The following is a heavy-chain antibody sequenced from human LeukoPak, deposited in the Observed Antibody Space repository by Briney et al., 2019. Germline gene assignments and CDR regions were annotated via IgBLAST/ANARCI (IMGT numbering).Heavy chain of an antibody. CDR3: VRVGFRCSGGSCYPSDYYYYGMDV. J-gene: IGHJ6*02. D-gene: IGHD2-15*01. CDR2: NYRGGST. Sequence: GGSLRLSCAASGFTVSSNYMSWVREAPGKGLDWVSVNYRGGSTYYADSVKGRFNISRDNSKNTLYLQMNSLRAEDTAVYYCVRVGFRCSGGSCYPSDYYYYGMDVWGQGTTVTVSS. V-gene: IGHV3-66*01. CDR1: GFTVSSNY.